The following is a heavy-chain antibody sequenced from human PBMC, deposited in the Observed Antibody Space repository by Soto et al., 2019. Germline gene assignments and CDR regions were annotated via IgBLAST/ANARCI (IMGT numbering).Heavy chain of an antibody. Sequence: LSLTCAVYVGSFSGYYWSWIRQPPGKGLEWIGEINHSGSTNYNPSLKSRVTISVDTSKNQFSLKLSSVTAADTAVYYRARGTSSSWYYYYYGMDVWGQGTTVTVSS. CDR1: VGSFSGYY. V-gene: IGHV4-34*01. D-gene: IGHD6-13*01. CDR3: ARGTSSSWYYYYYGMDV. J-gene: IGHJ6*02. CDR2: INHSGST.